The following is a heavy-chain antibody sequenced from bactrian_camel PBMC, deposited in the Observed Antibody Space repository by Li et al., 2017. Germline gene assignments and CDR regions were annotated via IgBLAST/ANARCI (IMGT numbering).Heavy chain of an antibody. CDR3: AADPGYDLTAWTLIEYSSGRGRDLLV. Sequence: HVQLVESGGGSEQVGGSLRLSCEASESTWLSACMGWFRQAPGGEREGIAVLYTGGGAPWYADSVKGRFTASKDQYKKALNLQMTNLRSEGSAMYYCAADPGYDLTAWTLIEYSSGRGRDLLVWGQGTQVTVS. CDR2: LYTGGGAP. D-gene: IGHD5*01. V-gene: IGHV3S54*01. J-gene: IGHJ4*01. CDR1: ESTWLSAC.